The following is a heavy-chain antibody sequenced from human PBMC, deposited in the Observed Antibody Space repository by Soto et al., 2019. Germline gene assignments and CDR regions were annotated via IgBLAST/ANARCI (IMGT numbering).Heavy chain of an antibody. CDR1: GFSLRTTGVG. V-gene: IGHV2-5*02. CDR2: IYWDDDK. CDR3: AHTWGLPFDY. Sequence: QITLKESGPTLVKPTQTLTLTCTYSGFSLRTTGVGVGWIRQPPGKALEWLGIIYWDDDKRYSPSLKSRLTLTSDISKSQVVLTMTNMGPVDTATYFCAHTWGLPFDYWGPGNLAIVSS. J-gene: IGHJ4*02. D-gene: IGHD3-16*01.